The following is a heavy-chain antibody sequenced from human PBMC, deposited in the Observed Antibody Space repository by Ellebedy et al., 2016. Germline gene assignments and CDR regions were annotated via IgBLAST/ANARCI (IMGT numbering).Heavy chain of an antibody. J-gene: IGHJ3*02. CDR3: ATDRFNLYAFDI. Sequence: ASVKVSCKVSGYTLTELSMHWVRQAPGKGLEWMGGFDPEDGETIYAQKFQGRVTMAEDTSTDTAYMELSSLRSEDTAVYYCATDRFNLYAFDIWGQGTMVTVSS. CDR1: GYTLTELS. CDR2: FDPEDGET. V-gene: IGHV1-24*01. D-gene: IGHD1-1*01.